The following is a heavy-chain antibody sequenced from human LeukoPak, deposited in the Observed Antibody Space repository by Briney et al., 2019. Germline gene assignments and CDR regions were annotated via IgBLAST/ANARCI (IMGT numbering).Heavy chain of an antibody. J-gene: IGHJ3*02. CDR3: ARDLPLSDAFDT. CDR1: GDSVSSNTVA. V-gene: IGHV6-1*01. CDR2: TYYRSKWYN. Sequence: TSQTLSLTCAISGDSVSSNTVAWNWIRQSPSRGLEWLGRTYYRSKWYNEYAVSVKSRVTINPDTSKNQFSLQLRSVTPEDTAIYYCARDLPLSDAFDTWGQGTMVTVSS.